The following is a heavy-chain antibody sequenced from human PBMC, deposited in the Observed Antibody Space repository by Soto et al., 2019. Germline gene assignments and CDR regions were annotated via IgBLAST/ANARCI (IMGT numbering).Heavy chain of an antibody. CDR1: GFTFSTYA. CDR2: ISGSGGST. CDR3: AKAGDYHGSESYFPLDY. D-gene: IGHD3-10*01. Sequence: EVQLLEPGGVLVQPGGSLRLSCAASGFTFSTYAMTWVRQAPGKGLEWVSSISGSGGSTYYADSVKGRFTISRDNSKNTLYLQTNSLRAEDTAVYYCAKAGDYHGSESYFPLDYWGQGTLVPVSS. V-gene: IGHV3-23*01. J-gene: IGHJ4*02.